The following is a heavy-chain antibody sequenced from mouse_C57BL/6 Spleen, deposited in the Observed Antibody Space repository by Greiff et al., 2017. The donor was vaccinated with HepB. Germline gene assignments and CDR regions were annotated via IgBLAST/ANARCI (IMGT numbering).Heavy chain of an antibody. J-gene: IGHJ3*01. Sequence: QVQLQQSGAELVRPGTSVKVSCKASGYAFTNYLIEWVKQRPGQGLEWIGVINPGSGGTKYNEKFKGKATLTADKSSSTAYMQLSSLTSEDSAVYFCASRLRLGAYWGQGTLVTVSA. V-gene: IGHV1-54*01. CDR2: INPGSGGT. CDR1: GYAFTNYL. CDR3: ASRLRLGAY. D-gene: IGHD3-2*02.